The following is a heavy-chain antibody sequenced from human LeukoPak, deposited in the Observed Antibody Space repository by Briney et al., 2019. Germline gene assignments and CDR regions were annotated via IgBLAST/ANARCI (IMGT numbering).Heavy chain of an antibody. CDR1: GFTFDDYG. D-gene: IGHD2/OR15-2a*01. V-gene: IGHV3-20*04. Sequence: GGSLRLSCAASGFTFDDYGMSWVRQAPGKGLEWISGINWNGGSTGYADSVKGRFTISRDNAKNSLYLQMNSLRAEDTAVYYCARLMFLCPPISFDYWGQGTLVTVSS. CDR2: INWNGGST. J-gene: IGHJ4*02. CDR3: ARLMFLCPPISFDY.